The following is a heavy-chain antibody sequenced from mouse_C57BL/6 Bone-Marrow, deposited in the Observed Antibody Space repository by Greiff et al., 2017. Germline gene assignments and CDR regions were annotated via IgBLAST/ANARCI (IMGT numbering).Heavy chain of an antibody. CDR1: GYSITSGYY. J-gene: IGHJ3*01. CDR2: ISYDGSN. V-gene: IGHV3-6*01. CDR3: ARPIYYGNYGFAY. Sequence: EVQRVESGPGLVKPSQSLSLTCSVTGYSITSGYYWNWIRQFPGNKLEWMGYISYDGSNNYNQNLKNRLSITRDTSKNQFFLKLNSVPTEDTATYYCARPIYYGNYGFAYWGQGTLVTVSA. D-gene: IGHD2-1*01.